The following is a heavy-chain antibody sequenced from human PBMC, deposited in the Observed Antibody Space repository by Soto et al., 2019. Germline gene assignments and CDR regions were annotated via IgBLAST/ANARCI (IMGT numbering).Heavy chain of an antibody. Sequence: ASVKVSCKAAGYTFIKSVLNLVRQAPGQGCERMGWISAYNGNTKDAQKLQGIVTLTTDRSTSTAYMELTGLRYDDTGVYYLARYMVPCGEVHVSGYCGQGTLVTVSS. D-gene: IGHD3-10*01. CDR2: ISAYNGNT. CDR3: ARYMVPCGEVHVSGY. CDR1: GYTFIKSV. J-gene: IGHJ4*02. V-gene: IGHV1-18*01.